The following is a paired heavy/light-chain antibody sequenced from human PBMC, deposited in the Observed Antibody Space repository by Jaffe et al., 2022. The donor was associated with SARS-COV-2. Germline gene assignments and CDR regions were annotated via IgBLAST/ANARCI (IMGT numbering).Heavy chain of an antibody. V-gene: IGHV4-61*02. J-gene: IGHJ6*02. CDR3: AREVWSGYYPHYHYNGMDV. D-gene: IGHD3-3*01. CDR2: IYTSGSN. CDR1: GGSISSGSYY. Sequence: QVQLQESGPGLVKPSQTLSLTCTVSGGSISSGSYYWSWIRQPAGKGLEWIGHIYTSGSNDYNPSLKSRVTISVDTSENQFSLRLSSVTAADTAVYYCAREVWSGYYPHYHYNGMDVWGQGTTVTVSS.
Light chain of an antibody. CDR3: QQYGSSLFT. V-gene: IGKV3-20*01. CDR1: QSVSSSY. J-gene: IGKJ3*01. CDR2: GAS. Sequence: EIVLTQSPGTLSLSPGERVTLSCRASQSVSSSYLAWYQQKPGQAPRLLIYGASNRATGIPDRFSGSGSGTDFTLTISRLEPEDFAVYYCQQYGSSLFTFGPGTKVDIK.